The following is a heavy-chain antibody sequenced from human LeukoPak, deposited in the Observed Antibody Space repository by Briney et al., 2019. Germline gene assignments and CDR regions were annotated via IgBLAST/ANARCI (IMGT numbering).Heavy chain of an antibody. CDR2: IYYSGST. CDR1: GGPISSYY. D-gene: IGHD7-27*01. J-gene: IGHJ4*02. CDR3: ARDQLGTFDY. V-gene: IGHV4-59*01. Sequence: SETLSLTCTVSGGPISSYYWSWIRQPPGKGLEWIGYIYYSGSTNYNPSLKSRVTISVDTSKNQFSLKLSSVTAADTAVYYCARDQLGTFDYWGQGTLVTVSS.